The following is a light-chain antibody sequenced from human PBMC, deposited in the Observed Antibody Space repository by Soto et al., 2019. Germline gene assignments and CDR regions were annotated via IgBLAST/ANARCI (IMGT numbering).Light chain of an antibody. CDR3: QQYNSYST. V-gene: IGKV1-5*01. CDR2: DAS. Sequence: DVQMTQSPSTLSSSVGDRVTITCRASQSISSWLAWYQQKPGKAPKLLIYDASSLESGVQSRFSGSGSGTEFTLTIRSLQPDDFATYYCQQYNSYSTXGQGTKVDIK. CDR1: QSISSW. J-gene: IGKJ1*01.